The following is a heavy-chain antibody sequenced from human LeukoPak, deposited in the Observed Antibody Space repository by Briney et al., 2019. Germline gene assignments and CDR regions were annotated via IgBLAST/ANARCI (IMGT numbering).Heavy chain of an antibody. D-gene: IGHD6-13*01. J-gene: IGHJ4*02. CDR3: EKGPRQQLVTRFDN. CDR1: GFTFSTHA. CDR2: ISASGGST. V-gene: IGHV3-23*01. Sequence: PGGSLRLSCAASGFTFSTHAVSWVRQAPGKGLEWVSDISASGGSTYYADSVKGRFTVSRDNSKNTLYLQMSSLRADDTAVYYCEKGPRQQLVTRFDNWGQGTLVTVSS.